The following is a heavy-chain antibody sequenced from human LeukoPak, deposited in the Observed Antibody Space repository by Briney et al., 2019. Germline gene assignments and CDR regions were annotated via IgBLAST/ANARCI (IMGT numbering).Heavy chain of an antibody. Sequence: PGGSLRLSCEASGFTFSNHWMHWVRQAPGKGLVWVSAISGSGGSTYYADSVKGRFTISRDNSKNTLYLQMNSLRAEDTAVYYCAKAPVTTCRGAYCYPFDYWGQGTLVTVSS. D-gene: IGHD2-21*01. V-gene: IGHV3-23*01. CDR2: ISGSGGST. CDR1: GFTFSNHW. J-gene: IGHJ4*02. CDR3: AKAPVTTCRGAYCYPFDY.